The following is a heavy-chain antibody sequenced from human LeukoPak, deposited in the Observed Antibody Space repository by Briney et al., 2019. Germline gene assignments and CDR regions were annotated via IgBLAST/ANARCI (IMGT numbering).Heavy chain of an antibody. CDR2: IYTSGST. V-gene: IGHV4-4*07. D-gene: IGHD2-2*01. Sequence: PSETLSLTCTVSGGSISSYYWSWIRQPAGKGLEWIGRIYTSGSTNYNPSLKSRVTMSVDTSKTQFSLKLSSVTAADTAVYYCARGIGYCSSTSCHRAGYWYFDLWGRGTLVTVSS. J-gene: IGHJ2*01. CDR1: GGSISSYY. CDR3: ARGIGYCSSTSCHRAGYWYFDL.